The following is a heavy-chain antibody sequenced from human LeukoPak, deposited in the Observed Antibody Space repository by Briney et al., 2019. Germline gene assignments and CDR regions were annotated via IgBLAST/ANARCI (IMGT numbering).Heavy chain of an antibody. Sequence: PGGSLRLSCAASGFTFSDYYMSWIRQAPGQGLEWVSYISSSGSTTYYADSVKGRFTISRDNAKNSLYLQMNSLRAEDTDVYYCARDRRHLRGYFDLWGRGTLVTVSS. CDR3: ARDRRHLRGYFDL. V-gene: IGHV3-11*01. CDR2: ISSSGSTT. CDR1: GFTFSDYY. J-gene: IGHJ2*01.